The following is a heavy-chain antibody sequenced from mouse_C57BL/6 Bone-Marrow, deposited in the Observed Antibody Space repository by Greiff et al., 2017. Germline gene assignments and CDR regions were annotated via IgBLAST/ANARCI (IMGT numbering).Heavy chain of an antibody. CDR1: GYTFTSYG. CDR2: IYPRSGNT. CDR3: ARGLRRTAPWFAY. Sequence: QVQLQQSGAELARPGASVKLSCKASGYTFTSYGISWVKQRTGQGLEWIGEIYPRSGNTYYNAKFKGKATLTADKSSSTAYMELRSLTSEDSAVYICARGLRRTAPWFAYWGQGTLVTVSA. V-gene: IGHV1-81*01. D-gene: IGHD2-4*01. J-gene: IGHJ3*01.